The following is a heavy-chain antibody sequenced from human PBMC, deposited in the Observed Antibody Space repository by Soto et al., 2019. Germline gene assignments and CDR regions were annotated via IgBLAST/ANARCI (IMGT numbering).Heavy chain of an antibody. V-gene: IGHV1-46*01. CDR3: ARGEAARRHDAFDI. CDR2: INPSGGST. CDR1: GYTFTRYY. Sequence: QVQLVQSGAEVKKPGASVKVSCKASGYTFTRYYMHWVRQAPGQGLEWMGVINPSGGSTSYAQKFQGRVTMTRATTTSTVYMELSSLRSEDTAVFYCARGEAARRHDAFDIWGQGTMVTVSS. J-gene: IGHJ3*02. D-gene: IGHD6-13*01.